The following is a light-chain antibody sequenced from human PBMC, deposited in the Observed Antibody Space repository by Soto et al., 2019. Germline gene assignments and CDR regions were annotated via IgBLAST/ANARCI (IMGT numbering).Light chain of an antibody. CDR3: SSYTSSSVV. CDR1: SSDVGGYNY. J-gene: IGLJ2*01. V-gene: IGLV2-14*01. Sequence: QSALTQPASVSGSPGQSITISCTGTSSDVGGYNYVSWYQQHPGKAPKLMISDVTNRPSGVSDRFFGSKSGNTASLTISGLQAEDEADYYCSSYTSSSVVFGGGTKLTVL. CDR2: DVT.